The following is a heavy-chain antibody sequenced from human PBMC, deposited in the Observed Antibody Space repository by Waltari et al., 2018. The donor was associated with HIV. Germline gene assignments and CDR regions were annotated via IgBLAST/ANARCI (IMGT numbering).Heavy chain of an antibody. D-gene: IGHD6-13*01. CDR2: ISSSSSYI. V-gene: IGHV3-21*01. CDR3: ARDSSSQFIFDY. CDR1: GFTFRSYS. J-gene: IGHJ4*02. Sequence: EVQLVESGGGLVKPGGSLRLSCAAPGFTFRSYSMNWVRQAPGKGLEWVSSISSSSSYIYYADSVKGRFTISRDNAKNSLYLQMNSLRAEDTAVYYCARDSSSQFIFDYWGQGTLVTVSS.